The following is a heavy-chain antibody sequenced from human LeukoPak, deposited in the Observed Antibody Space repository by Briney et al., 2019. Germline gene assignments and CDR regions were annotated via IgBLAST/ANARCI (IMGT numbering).Heavy chain of an antibody. Sequence: SETLSLTCAVSGASISSSNYYWGWVRQPPGKGLEWIGNIYSSGNTYYNASLKSRVTMCIDTSKNQFSLKLSSVTAADTAMYYCAKSNGYGLIDYWGQGTLVTVSS. CDR2: IYSSGNT. D-gene: IGHD5-12*01. CDR3: AKSNGYGLIDY. CDR1: GASISSSNYY. V-gene: IGHV4-39*01. J-gene: IGHJ4*02.